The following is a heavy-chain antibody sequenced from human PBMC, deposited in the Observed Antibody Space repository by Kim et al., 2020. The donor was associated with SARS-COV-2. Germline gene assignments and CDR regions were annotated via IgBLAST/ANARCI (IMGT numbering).Heavy chain of an antibody. CDR3: AKRSCGSGTCYLIYY. V-gene: IGHV3-23*01. J-gene: IGHJ4*02. D-gene: IGHD2-15*01. CDR2: ISGSGGIT. Sequence: GGSLRLSCAASGFTFRSHAMNWVRQAPGKGLEWVSGISGSGGITNYADSVKGRFTISRDNSKNTLYLQMNSLRAEDTAVYYCAKRSCGSGTCYLIYYWGQRTLVTVSS. CDR1: GFTFRSHA.